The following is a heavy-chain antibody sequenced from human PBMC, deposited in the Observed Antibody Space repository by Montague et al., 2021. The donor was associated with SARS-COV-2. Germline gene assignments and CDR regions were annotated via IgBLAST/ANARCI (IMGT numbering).Heavy chain of an antibody. D-gene: IGHD3-10*01. J-gene: IGHJ5*01. V-gene: IGHV4-61*02. CDR3: ARARGSHYMSWFDS. Sequence: TLSLTCTVSGGSISSGYFYWSWIRQPAGKGLEWIGLIYPGGNTNYNSSLNSRVTISVSTSSSQFSLRLTSVTAADTAVYYCARARGSHYMSWFDSWGQGTLVIVSS. CDR2: IYPGGNT. CDR1: GGSISSGYFY.